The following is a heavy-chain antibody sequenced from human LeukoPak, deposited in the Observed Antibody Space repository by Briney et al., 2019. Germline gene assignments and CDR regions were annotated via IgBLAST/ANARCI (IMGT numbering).Heavy chain of an antibody. J-gene: IGHJ6*02. D-gene: IGHD6-13*01. CDR3: AREWASAAAGLVPTESYYYGMDV. V-gene: IGHV1-46*01. CDR1: GYTFTSYY. Sequence: ASVKVSCKASGYTFTSYYMHWVRQAPGQGLEWMGIINPSGGSTSYAQKFQGRVTMTRDTSTSTVYMELSSLRSEDTAVYYCAREWASAAAGLVPTESYYYGMDVWGQGTTVTVSS. CDR2: INPSGGST.